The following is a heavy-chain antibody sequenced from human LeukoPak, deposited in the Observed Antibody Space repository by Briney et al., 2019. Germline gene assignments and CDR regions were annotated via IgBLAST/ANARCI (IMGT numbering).Heavy chain of an antibody. CDR1: GFTFSSYS. CDR3: TTEDREMATIIDYFDY. CDR2: ISSSSSTI. V-gene: IGHV3-48*04. D-gene: IGHD5-24*01. Sequence: PGGSLRLSCAASGFTFSSYSMNWVRQALGKGLEWVSYISSSSSTIYYADSVKGRFTISRDNAKNSLYLQMNSLKTEDTAVYYCTTEDREMATIIDYFDYWGQGTLVTVSS. J-gene: IGHJ4*02.